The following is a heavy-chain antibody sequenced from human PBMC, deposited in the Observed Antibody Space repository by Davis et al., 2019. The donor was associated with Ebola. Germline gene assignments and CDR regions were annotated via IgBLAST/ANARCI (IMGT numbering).Heavy chain of an antibody. CDR3: ARLRGGRLEWLLYFDY. Sequence: MPSETLSLTCTVSGGSISSYYWSWIRQPPGKGLEWIGYIYYSGSTNYNPSLKSRVTISVDTSKNQFSLKLSSVTAADTAVYYCARLRGGRLEWLLYFDYWGQGTLVTVSS. D-gene: IGHD3-3*01. J-gene: IGHJ4*02. CDR1: GGSISSYY. V-gene: IGHV4-59*08. CDR2: IYYSGST.